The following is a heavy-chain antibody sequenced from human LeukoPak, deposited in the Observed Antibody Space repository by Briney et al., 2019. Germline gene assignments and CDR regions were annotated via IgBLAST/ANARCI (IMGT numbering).Heavy chain of an antibody. D-gene: IGHD2-2*01. J-gene: IGHJ4*02. CDR3: AQDLGRCSSTSCYAGFDY. V-gene: IGHV3-23*01. CDR2: ISGSGGST. Sequence: PGGSLRLSCAASGFTFSSYAMSWVRQAPGKGLEWVSAISGSGGSTYYADSVKGRFTISRDNSKNTLCLQMNSLRAEDTAVYYCAQDLGRCSSTSCYAGFDYWGQGTLVTVSS. CDR1: GFTFSSYA.